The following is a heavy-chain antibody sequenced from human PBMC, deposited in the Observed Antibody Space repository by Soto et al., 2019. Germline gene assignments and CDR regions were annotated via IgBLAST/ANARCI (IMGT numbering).Heavy chain of an antibody. Sequence: PGGSLSLSCAASGFTFSSYTMNWVRQAPGKGLEWVSSITSTSPYIYYADAVKGRFTISRDNAKNSLYLQMTSLRAEDTALYYCARSPPGITLFSGYFDYWGQGTLVTVSS. J-gene: IGHJ4*02. CDR2: ITSTSPYI. D-gene: IGHD3-10*02. CDR3: ARSPPGITLFSGYFDY. CDR1: GFTFSSYT. V-gene: IGHV3-21*06.